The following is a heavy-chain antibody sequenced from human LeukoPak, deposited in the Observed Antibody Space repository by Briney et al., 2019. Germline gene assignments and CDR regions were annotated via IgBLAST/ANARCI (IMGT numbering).Heavy chain of an antibody. CDR3: XXXXXXXXXXXCXXLXXYXXYXXV. CDR2: ITSSSSYK. Sequence: GFTFXNYNMNWVRQAPGKGLEWISSITSSSSYKFYADSVKGRFTISRDNAKNSMYLQMNSLRAEDTALYYCXXXXXXXXXXXCXXLXXYXXYXXVWGKGTTVTVSS. J-gene: IGHJ6*03. CDR1: GFTFXNYN. V-gene: IGHV3-21*04.